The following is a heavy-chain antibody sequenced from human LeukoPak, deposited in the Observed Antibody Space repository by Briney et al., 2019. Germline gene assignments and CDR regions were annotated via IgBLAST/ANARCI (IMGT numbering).Heavy chain of an antibody. Sequence: ASVKVSCKASGYTFTSYYMHWVRQAPGQGLEWMGIVNPSGGSTNYAQKFQGRVTMTRDTSTSTVYMELSSLRSEDTAVYYCAKEVRIAAAGFFDYWGQGTLVTISS. J-gene: IGHJ4*02. CDR2: VNPSGGST. D-gene: IGHD6-13*01. CDR1: GYTFTSYY. V-gene: IGHV1-46*01. CDR3: AKEVRIAAAGFFDY.